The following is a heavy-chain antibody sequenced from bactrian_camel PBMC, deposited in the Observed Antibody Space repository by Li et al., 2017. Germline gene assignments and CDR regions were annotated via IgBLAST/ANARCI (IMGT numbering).Heavy chain of an antibody. CDR3: NTVRNGGWCTFLS. CDR2: MTSTGGRT. D-gene: IGHD5*01. CDR1: GFPFSTYGYD. J-gene: IGHJ6*01. V-gene: IGHV3S40*01. Sequence: VQLVESGGGSVQAGGSLRLSCAASGFPFSTYGYDIHWVRLAPGKGLEWASVMTSTGGRTYYADSVKGRFTTSQDNAKKTVYLRMNSLKPEDTAMYYCNTVRNGGWCTFLSWGQGTQVTVS.